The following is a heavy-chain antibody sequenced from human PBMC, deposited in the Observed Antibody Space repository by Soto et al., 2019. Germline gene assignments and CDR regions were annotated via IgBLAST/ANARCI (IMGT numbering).Heavy chain of an antibody. CDR3: AREVYYDFWSGSNYYYGMDV. V-gene: IGHV4-39*02. J-gene: IGHJ6*02. D-gene: IGHD3-3*01. CDR2: IYYSGST. CDR1: GGSISSSSYY. Sequence: SETLSLTCTVSGGSISSSSYYWGWIRQPPGKGLEWIGSIYYSGSTYYNPSLKSRVTISVDTSKNQFSLKLSSVTAADTAVYYCAREVYYDFWSGSNYYYGMDVWGQGTTVT.